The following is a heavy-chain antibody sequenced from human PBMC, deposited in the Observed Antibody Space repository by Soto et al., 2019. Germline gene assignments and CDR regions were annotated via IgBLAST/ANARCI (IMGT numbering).Heavy chain of an antibody. CDR2: IIPILNSP. CDR3: AREAPYCTSATCPKFYDMDV. J-gene: IGHJ6*02. Sequence: QVQLVQSGAEVKKPGSSVKVSCKASGGTFGSYAITWVRRAPGQGLEWLWGIIPILNSPAYAQKFQARVVITADEMTNTAYMELNSLRFDDTAVYYCAREAPYCTSATCPKFYDMDVWGQGTTVTVAS. V-gene: IGHV1-69*01. D-gene: IGHD2-2*01. CDR1: GGTFGSYA.